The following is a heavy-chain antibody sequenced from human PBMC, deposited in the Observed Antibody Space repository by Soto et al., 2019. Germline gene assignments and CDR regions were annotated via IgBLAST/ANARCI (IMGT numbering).Heavy chain of an antibody. CDR2: INAGNGNT. D-gene: IGHD6-19*01. V-gene: IGHV1-3*01. Sequence: ASVKVSCKASGYTFTSYAMHWVRQAPGQRLEWMGWINAGNGNTKYSQKFQGRVTITRDTSASTAYMELSSLRSEDTAVYYCARDYIPGYSSGWTESWFDTWGQGTLVTVSS. J-gene: IGHJ5*02. CDR3: ARDYIPGYSSGWTESWFDT. CDR1: GYTFTSYA.